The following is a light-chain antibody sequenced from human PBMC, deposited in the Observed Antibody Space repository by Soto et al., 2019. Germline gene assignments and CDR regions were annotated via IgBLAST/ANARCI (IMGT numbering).Light chain of an antibody. Sequence: DIQMTHAPSSLSASVGDRVTSTCQASQDISNYLHWYQQIPGKTPKLLVYDASKLETGVPSWFRGSGSVTDFIFTISRLQPEDIATYYCQQYDNLPLPFGGGTKVDIK. CDR1: QDISNY. CDR2: DAS. CDR3: QQYDNLPLP. V-gene: IGKV1-33*01. J-gene: IGKJ4*01.